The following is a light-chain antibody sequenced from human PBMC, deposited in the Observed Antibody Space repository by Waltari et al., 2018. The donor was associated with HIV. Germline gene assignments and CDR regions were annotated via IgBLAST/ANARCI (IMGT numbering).Light chain of an antibody. CDR2: ERN. CDR3: QAWDNTVAV. Sequence: SYEVSQSDPVSVSPGQRATIPCVVERLADQIGTWYQQKPGRSPQLVIDERNRRASGIPDRFSASKSGKTATLTITGIQPADEGQYFCQAWDNTVAVFGGGT. CDR1: RLADQI. J-gene: IGLJ2*01. V-gene: IGLV3-1*01.